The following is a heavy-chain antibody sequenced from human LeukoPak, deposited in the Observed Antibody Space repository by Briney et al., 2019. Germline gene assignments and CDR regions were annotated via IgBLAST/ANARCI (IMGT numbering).Heavy chain of an antibody. V-gene: IGHV3-7*01. D-gene: IGHD3-3*01. Sequence: GGSLRLSCVASGFRFSIYWMTWVRQAPGKGLEWVANIKQDGSEKYYVDSVKGRFTVSRDNAKNSLYLEMNSLRAEDTAVYYCARRGYFEFWSGYFQRLEGWFDPWGQGTLVTVSP. CDR2: IKQDGSEK. J-gene: IGHJ5*02. CDR1: GFRFSIYW. CDR3: ARRGYFEFWSGYFQRLEGWFDP.